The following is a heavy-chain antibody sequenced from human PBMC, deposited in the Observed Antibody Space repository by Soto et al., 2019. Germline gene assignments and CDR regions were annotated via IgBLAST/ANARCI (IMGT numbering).Heavy chain of an antibody. CDR3: ARVRYSCSWYGYNWFDP. Sequence: ASVKVSCKASGGTFSSYAISWVRQAPGQGLEWMGGIIPIFGTANYAQKFQGRVTITADESTSTAYMELSSLRSEDTAVYYCARVRYSCSWYGYNWFDPWGQGTLVTVSS. CDR1: GGTFSSYA. CDR2: IIPIFGTA. V-gene: IGHV1-69*13. D-gene: IGHD6-13*01. J-gene: IGHJ5*02.